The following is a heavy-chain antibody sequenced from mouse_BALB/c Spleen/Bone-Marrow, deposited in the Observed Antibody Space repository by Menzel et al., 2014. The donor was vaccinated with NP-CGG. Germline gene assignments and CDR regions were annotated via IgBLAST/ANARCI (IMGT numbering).Heavy chain of an antibody. D-gene: IGHD1-1*01. Sequence: EVQRVESGGDLVKPGGSLKLSCAASGFTFSSHGTSWVRQTPDKRLEWVATISSGGSYTYYPDSVKGRFTISRDNAKNTLYLQMSSLKSEDTAMYYCARDFITTDAMDYWGQGTSVTVSS. J-gene: IGHJ4*01. CDR3: ARDFITTDAMDY. V-gene: IGHV5-6*01. CDR1: GFTFSSHG. CDR2: ISSGGSYT.